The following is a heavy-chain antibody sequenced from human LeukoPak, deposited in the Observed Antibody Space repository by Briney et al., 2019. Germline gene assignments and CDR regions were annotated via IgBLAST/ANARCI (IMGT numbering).Heavy chain of an antibody. D-gene: IGHD3-22*01. J-gene: IGHJ6*03. V-gene: IGHV3-21*01. Sequence: GGSLRLSCAASAFTFSSYSMNWVRQAPGKGLEWVSSISSSGSYIYYADSVKGRFTISRDNAKNSLYLQINSLGPEDTAVYFCARDPYSGNYGSYYYYYMDVWGKGTTVTVSS. CDR3: ARDPYSGNYGSYYYYYMDV. CDR1: AFTFSSYS. CDR2: ISSSGSYI.